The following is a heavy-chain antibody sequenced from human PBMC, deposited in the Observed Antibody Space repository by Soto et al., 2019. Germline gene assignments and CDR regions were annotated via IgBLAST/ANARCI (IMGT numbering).Heavy chain of an antibody. CDR1: GDSISSFY. V-gene: IGHV4-59*01. CDR3: ARVGYCSSTPCWPIGYFEY. J-gene: IGHJ4*02. D-gene: IGHD2-2*01. Sequence: QVQLQESSPGLVKPSETLSLTCTVSGDSISSFYWTWIRQPPGKGLEWVGYIFSSGSTNYNPSLKSRVTISVDTSENQFSLKLTSVTAADTAVYYCARVGYCSSTPCWPIGYFEYWGQGTLVTVSS. CDR2: IFSSGST.